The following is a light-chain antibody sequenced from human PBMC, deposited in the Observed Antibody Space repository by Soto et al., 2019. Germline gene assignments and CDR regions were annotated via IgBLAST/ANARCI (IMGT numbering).Light chain of an antibody. CDR1: EGVHSN. CDR3: QHYSNWPPS. V-gene: IGKV3-15*01. CDR2: YAS. Sequence: EMLMTQSQATLSVSPGVRVTLSCRAHEGVHSNLAWHQQKPGLGPSLLIYYASTRVTGITDRFSGSGSGSEFTLSISSLQSEDYGVYYCQHYSNWPPSFGPGTKVEIK. J-gene: IGKJ3*01.